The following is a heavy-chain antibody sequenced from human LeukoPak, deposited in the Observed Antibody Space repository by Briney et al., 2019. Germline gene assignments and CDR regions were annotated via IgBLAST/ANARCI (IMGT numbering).Heavy chain of an antibody. CDR2: IRNEANGYTT. D-gene: IGHD4-17*01. J-gene: IGHJ4*02. Sequence: LSLTCTVSGGSISSYYWSWIRQPPGKGLEWVGRIRNEANGYTTDYATSVKGRFTISRDDSKNSLFLQMNSLKTEDTAVYYCVRVRHGDSFDYWGQGTLVTVSS. V-gene: IGHV3-72*01. CDR3: VRVRHGDSFDY. CDR1: GGSISSYY.